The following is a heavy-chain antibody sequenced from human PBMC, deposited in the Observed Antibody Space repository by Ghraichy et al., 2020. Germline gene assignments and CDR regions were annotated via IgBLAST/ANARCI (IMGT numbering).Heavy chain of an antibody. CDR3: ARVGARAAACVIDY. D-gene: IGHD6-13*01. Sequence: SQTLSLTCTVSGGSIGSSGYYWGWIRQPPGKGLEWNGSLYYGASSYYNPSLKGRVTLSMYTPNNQFSLKLSSVTAADTAIYYCARVGARAAACVIDYWGQGALVTVSS. V-gene: IGHV4-39*01. CDR1: GGSIGSSGYY. J-gene: IGHJ4*02. CDR2: LYYGASS.